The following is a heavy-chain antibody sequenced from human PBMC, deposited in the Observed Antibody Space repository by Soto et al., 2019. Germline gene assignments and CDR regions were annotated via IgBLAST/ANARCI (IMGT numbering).Heavy chain of an antibody. V-gene: IGHV4-59*08. Sequence: QVQLQESGPGLVKPSETLSLTCTVSDGSISRYYWSWIRQPPGKGLEWIGYIDDNGRADYNPSLESRVTISIDTSKNQFSLKLGSVTAADSAFYYCARHAAGYCMRGSCPYYLDVWGKGTAVAVSS. J-gene: IGHJ6*03. CDR3: ARHAAGYCMRGSCPYYLDV. D-gene: IGHD2-15*01. CDR2: IDDNGRA. CDR1: DGSISRYY.